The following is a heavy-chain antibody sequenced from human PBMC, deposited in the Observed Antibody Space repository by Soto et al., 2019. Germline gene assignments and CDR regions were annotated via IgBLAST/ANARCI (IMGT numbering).Heavy chain of an antibody. J-gene: IGHJ6*02. D-gene: IGHD2-8*01. CDR1: GHSFTTHG. V-gene: IGHV1-18*01. CDR2: ISSYDGST. CDR3: ACTTPGHYYYGLDV. Sequence: ASVKISCKASGHSFTTHGFIWVRQAPGRGLEWIGWISSYDGSTNYAQKVQGRVNVTTDTSTSTAYMELRTLRSDDTAVYYCACTTPGHYYYGLDVWGQGTTVTVSS.